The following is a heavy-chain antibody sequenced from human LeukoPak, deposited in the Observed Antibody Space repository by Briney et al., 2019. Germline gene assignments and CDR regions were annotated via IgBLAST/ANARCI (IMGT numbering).Heavy chain of an antibody. V-gene: IGHV4-59*01. D-gene: IGHD5-18*01. J-gene: IGHJ3*02. CDR1: GGSISSYY. CDR2: IYYSGST. Sequence: SETLSLTCTVSGGSISSYYWSWIRQPPGKGLEWIGYIYYSGSTNYNPSLKSRVTISVDTSKNQFSLKLSSVTAADTAVYYCARDLGYSYGYDAFDIWGRGTMVTVSS. CDR3: ARDLGYSYGYDAFDI.